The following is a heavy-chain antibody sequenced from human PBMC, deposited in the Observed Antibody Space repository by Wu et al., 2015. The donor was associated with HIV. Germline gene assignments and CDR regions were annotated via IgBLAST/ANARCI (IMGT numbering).Heavy chain of an antibody. Sequence: QVQLVQSGAEVKKPGASVKVSCKASGYTFTSYDINWVRQATGQGLEWMGWMNPNSGNTGYAQKFQGRVTMTRNTSISTAYMELSSLRSEDTAVYYCARVLGSSGGAFYAFDIWGQGTMVTVSS. J-gene: IGHJ3*02. D-gene: IGHD6-19*01. CDR3: ARVLGSSGGAFYAFDI. CDR2: MNPNSGNT. V-gene: IGHV1-8*01. CDR1: GYTFTSYD.